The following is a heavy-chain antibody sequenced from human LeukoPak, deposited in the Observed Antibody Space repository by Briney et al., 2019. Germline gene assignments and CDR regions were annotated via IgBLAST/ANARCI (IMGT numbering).Heavy chain of an antibody. D-gene: IGHD1-7*01. CDR1: GGSISSHY. V-gene: IGHV4-59*11. Sequence: SETLSLTCTVSGGSISSHYWSWIRQPPGKGLEWIGYIYYSGSTNYNPSLKSRVTISVDTSRNQFSLKLSSVTAADTAVYYCARNYEGLYYYYMDVWGKGPRSPSP. CDR3: ARNYEGLYYYYMDV. CDR2: IYYSGST. J-gene: IGHJ6*03.